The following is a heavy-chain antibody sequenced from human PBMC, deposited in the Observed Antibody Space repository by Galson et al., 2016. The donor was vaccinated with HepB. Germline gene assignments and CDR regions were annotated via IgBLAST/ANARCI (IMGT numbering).Heavy chain of an antibody. V-gene: IGHV1-2*04. D-gene: IGHD1-26*01. CDR1: GYTFIANY. CDR3: ARDPWDASDDDWYFDL. Sequence: SVKVSCKASGYTFIANYLHWVRQAPGQGLEWMGWINPNTGDTNYAQRFQGSVTMTRDTSINTAYLELRRLRFDDTAVYYCARDPWDASDDDWYFDLWGRGTLVTVSS. CDR2: INPNTGDT. J-gene: IGHJ2*01.